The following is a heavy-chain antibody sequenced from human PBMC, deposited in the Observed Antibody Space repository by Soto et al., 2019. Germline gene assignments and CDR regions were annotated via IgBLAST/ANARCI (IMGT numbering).Heavy chain of an antibody. CDR1: GGSISSGDYY. J-gene: IGHJ4*02. D-gene: IGHD5-12*01. V-gene: IGHV4-30-4*01. CDR3: ARNSGYDNNFDY. Sequence: SETLSLTCTVSGGSISSGDYYWSWIRQTPGKGLEWIGYIYYSGSTYYNQSLKSRVTISVDTSKNQFSLKLSSVTAADTAVYYCARNSGYDNNFDYWGQGTLVTVSS. CDR2: IYYSGST.